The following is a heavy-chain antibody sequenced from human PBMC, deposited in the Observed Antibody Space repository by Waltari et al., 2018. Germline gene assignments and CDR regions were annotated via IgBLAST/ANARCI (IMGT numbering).Heavy chain of an antibody. V-gene: IGHV1-8*01. CDR3: ARGRGYDILTGYYISYFDY. CDR1: GYTFTSYD. Sequence: QVQLVQSGAEVKKPGASVKVSCKASGYTFTSYDINWVRQANVQGLEWMGWMNPNSGNTGYAQKFQGRVTMTRNTSISTAYMELSSLRSEDTAVYYCARGRGYDILTGYYISYFDYWGQGTLVTVSS. CDR2: MNPNSGNT. J-gene: IGHJ4*02. D-gene: IGHD3-9*01.